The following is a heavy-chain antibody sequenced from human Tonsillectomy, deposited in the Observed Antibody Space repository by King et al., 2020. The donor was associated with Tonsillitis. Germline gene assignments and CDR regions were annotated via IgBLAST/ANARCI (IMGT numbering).Heavy chain of an antibody. CDR1: GYDFTTYW. J-gene: IGHJ3*02. V-gene: IGHV5-51*01. D-gene: IGHD3-22*01. CDR2: IYPDDSDS. Sequence: AQLVQSGAEVKKPGESLKISCKASGYDFTTYWIGWVRQMPGKGLEWMGIIYPDDSDSRYSPSFQGQVTISADKSASTAYLQWSSLKASDTAMYYCARQGEYYYDSSGYYPVAAFDIWGLGTIITVSS. CDR3: ARQGEYYYDSSGYYPVAAFDI.